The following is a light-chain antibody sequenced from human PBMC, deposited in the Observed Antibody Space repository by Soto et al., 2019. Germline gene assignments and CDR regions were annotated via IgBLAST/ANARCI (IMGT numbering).Light chain of an antibody. CDR3: QQCNNLPLT. CDR1: QSVSSN. J-gene: IGKJ4*01. V-gene: IGKV3-15*01. CDR2: GAS. Sequence: EVVMTQSPATLSVSPGERATLSCRASQSVSSNLAWYQQRPGQAPRLLIYGASTRAPGIPARFSGSGSGTEFTLTISSLQSEDFAVYYCQQCNNLPLTFGGGTKVEIK.